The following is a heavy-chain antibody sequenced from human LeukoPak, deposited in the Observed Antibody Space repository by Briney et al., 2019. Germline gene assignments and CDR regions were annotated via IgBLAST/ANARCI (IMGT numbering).Heavy chain of an antibody. J-gene: IGHJ3*02. CDR3: ARDGGWPGYFDI. CDR2: IFSGGNT. V-gene: IGHV3-53*01. D-gene: IGHD3-16*01. CDR1: GFTFSNHH. Sequence: GGSLRLSCGASGFTFSNHHMSWVRQTLGKGLEWDSVIFSGGNTYYIDSMKGRFTISRDNSKNTLYLQTNRLRAEDTAVYYCARDGGWPGYFDIWGQGTMVTVSS.